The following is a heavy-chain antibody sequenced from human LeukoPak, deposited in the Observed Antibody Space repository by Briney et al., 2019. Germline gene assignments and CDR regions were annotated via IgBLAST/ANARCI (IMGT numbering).Heavy chain of an antibody. CDR2: IYSAGTT. CDR3: TRDGVWSSDY. D-gene: IGHD2-8*02. CDR1: GLSVSTSY. Sequence: GGSLRLSCAVSGLSVSTSYMTWVRQAPGKGLEWVSLIYSAGTTYYADSVKGRFTISRDNSKNTLILQMSSLRAEDTALYYCTRDGVWSSDYWGQGTLVIVSS. J-gene: IGHJ4*02. V-gene: IGHV3-53*01.